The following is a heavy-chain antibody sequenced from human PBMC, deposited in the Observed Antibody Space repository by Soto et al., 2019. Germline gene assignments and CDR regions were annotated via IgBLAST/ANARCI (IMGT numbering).Heavy chain of an antibody. V-gene: IGHV3-48*01. CDR1: GFTFSSYG. J-gene: IGHJ5*02. D-gene: IGHD3-22*01. CDR2: ISSSSSTI. CDR3: ARGSSGYR. Sequence: GGSLRLSCGASGFTFSSYGMNWVRQAPGKGLEWVSYISSSSSTIYYADSVKGRFTISRDNAKNSLYLQMNSLRAEDTAVYYCARGSSGYRWSQGTLVTVSS.